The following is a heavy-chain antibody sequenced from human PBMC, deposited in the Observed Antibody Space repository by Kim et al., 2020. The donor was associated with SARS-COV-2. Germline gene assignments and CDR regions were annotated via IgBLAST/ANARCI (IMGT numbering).Heavy chain of an antibody. Sequence: SQTLSLTCAISGDSVSSNSAAWNWIRQSPSRGLEWLGRTYYRSKWYNDYAVSVKSRITINPDTSKNQFSLQLNSVTPEDTAVYYCARVRTLILGQENKALAYCSSTSCKNYYYGMDVWGQGTTVTVSS. CDR2: TYYRSKWYN. D-gene: IGHD2-2*01. J-gene: IGHJ6*02. CDR3: ARVRTLILGQENKALAYCSSTSCKNYYYGMDV. CDR1: GDSVSSNSAA. V-gene: IGHV6-1*01.